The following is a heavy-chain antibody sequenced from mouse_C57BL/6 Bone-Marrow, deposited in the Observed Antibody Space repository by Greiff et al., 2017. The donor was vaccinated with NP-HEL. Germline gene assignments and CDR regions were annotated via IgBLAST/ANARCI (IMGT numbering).Heavy chain of an antibody. V-gene: IGHV5-4*01. D-gene: IGHD2-12*01. CDR1: GFTFSSSA. Sequence: EVQGVESGGGLVKPGGSLKLSCAASGFTFSSSAMSWVRQTPEKRLEWVATISDGGSYTYYPDNVKGRFTISRDNAKNKLYLQMSHRKSEDTAMYYCARDLYDEDYFDYWGQGTTLTVSS. CDR3: ARDLYDEDYFDY. CDR2: ISDGGSYT. J-gene: IGHJ2*01.